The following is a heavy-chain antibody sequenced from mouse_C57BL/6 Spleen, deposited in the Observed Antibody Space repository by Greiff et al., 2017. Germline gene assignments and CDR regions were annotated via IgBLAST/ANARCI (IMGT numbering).Heavy chain of an antibody. CDR1: GYTFTSYG. Sequence: QVQLKESGAELARPGASVKLSCKASGYTFTSYGISWVKQRTGQGLEWIGEIYPRSGNTYYNEKFKGKATLTADKSSSTAYMELRSLTSEDSAVYFCARDTGVEGDYYAMDYWGQGTSVTVSS. V-gene: IGHV1-81*01. D-gene: IGHD1-1*01. CDR2: IYPRSGNT. CDR3: ARDTGVEGDYYAMDY. J-gene: IGHJ4*01.